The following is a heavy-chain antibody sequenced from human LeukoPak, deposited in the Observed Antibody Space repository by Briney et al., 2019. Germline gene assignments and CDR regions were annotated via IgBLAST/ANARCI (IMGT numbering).Heavy chain of an antibody. Sequence: GASVKVSCKASGYTFTGYYMHWVRQAPGQGLEWMGWINPNSGGTNYAQKLQGRVTMTRDTSISTAYMELSRLRSDGTAVYYCARDNSVGNIAWWFDPWGQGTLVTVSS. V-gene: IGHV1-2*02. CDR1: GYTFTGYY. J-gene: IGHJ5*02. D-gene: IGHD1-26*01. CDR3: ARDNSVGNIAWWFDP. CDR2: INPNSGGT.